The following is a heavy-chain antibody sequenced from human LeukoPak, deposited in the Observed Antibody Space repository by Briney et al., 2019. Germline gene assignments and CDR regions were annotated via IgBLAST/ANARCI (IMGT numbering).Heavy chain of an antibody. Sequence: PGGSLRLSCAASGFTFSSYWTSWVRHAPGKGLECVANIKQDGSEKYYVDSVKGRFTISRDNAKNSLYLQMNSLRAEDTAVYYCARAGYDFWSGQPLDYWGQGTLVTVSS. CDR1: GFTFSSYW. D-gene: IGHD3-3*01. CDR2: IKQDGSEK. J-gene: IGHJ4*02. CDR3: ARAGYDFWSGQPLDY. V-gene: IGHV3-7*01.